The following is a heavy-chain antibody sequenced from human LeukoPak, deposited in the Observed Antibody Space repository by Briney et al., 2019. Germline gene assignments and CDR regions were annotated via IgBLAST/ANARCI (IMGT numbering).Heavy chain of an antibody. CDR2: IYYSGST. CDR1: GGSISSSY. V-gene: IGHV4-59*01. CDR3: ASSGWRYFDL. D-gene: IGHD6-19*01. J-gene: IGHJ2*01. Sequence: SETLSLTCSVSGGSISSSYWSWIRQPPGKGLEWIGYIYYSGSTNYNPSLKSRVTISVDTSKNQFSLKLSSVTAADTAVYYCASSGWRYFDLWGRGTLVTVSS.